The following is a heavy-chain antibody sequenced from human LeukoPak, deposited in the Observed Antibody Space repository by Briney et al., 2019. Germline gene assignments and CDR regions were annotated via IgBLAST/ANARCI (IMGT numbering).Heavy chain of an antibody. D-gene: IGHD5-18*01. Sequence: QPGGSLRLSCAASGFTFSSYEMNWVRQAPGKGLEWVSYISSSGSTIYHADSVKGRFTISRDNAKNSLYLQMNSLRAEDTAVYYCARIPGYSYGYYSDYWGQGTLVTVSS. J-gene: IGHJ4*02. CDR3: ARIPGYSYGYYSDY. CDR2: ISSSGSTI. CDR1: GFTFSSYE. V-gene: IGHV3-48*03.